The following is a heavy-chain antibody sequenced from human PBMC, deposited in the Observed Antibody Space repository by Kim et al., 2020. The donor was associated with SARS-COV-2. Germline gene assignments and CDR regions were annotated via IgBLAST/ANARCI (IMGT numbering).Heavy chain of an antibody. D-gene: IGHD2-2*02. CDR2: ISSSGGTI. V-gene: IGHV3-48*03. J-gene: IGHJ4*02. CDR3: ARAYCSSTSCYITELDY. Sequence: GGSLRLSCAASGFTFSSYEMNWVRQAPGKGLEWVSYISSSGGTIYYADSVKGRFTISRDNAKNSLYLQMNSLRAEDTAVYYCARAYCSSTSCYITELDYWGQGTLVTVSS. CDR1: GFTFSSYE.